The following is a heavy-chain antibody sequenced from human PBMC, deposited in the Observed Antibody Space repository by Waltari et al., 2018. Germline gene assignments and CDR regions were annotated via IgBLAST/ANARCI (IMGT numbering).Heavy chain of an antibody. V-gene: IGHV3-23*04. CDR1: GFPFSSYA. Sequence: EVQLVESGGGLVQPGGSLRLSCAASGFPFSSYAMTWFPQAPGKGLEWVSAISGSGGSTYYADSVKGRFTISRDNSKNTLYLQMNSLRAEDTAVYYCAKYRESSGWEGFDYWGQGTLVTVSS. CDR2: ISGSGGST. D-gene: IGHD6-19*01. J-gene: IGHJ4*02. CDR3: AKYRESSGWEGFDY.